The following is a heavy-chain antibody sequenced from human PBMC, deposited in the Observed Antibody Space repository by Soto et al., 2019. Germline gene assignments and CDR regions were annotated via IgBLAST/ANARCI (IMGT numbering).Heavy chain of an antibody. V-gene: IGHV3-23*01. CDR3: ARFIVDGLAAGWGRPMDV. CDR2: IANNGGGT. Sequence: EVQLLESGGGLVQPGGSLRLSCAASGFTFSSHVMTWVRQPPGKGLEWVSSIANNGGGTYPDSVKGRFTISRDNYGSTLFLQMNSLIAEDTAVYYCARFIVDGLAAGWGRPMDVWGQGSTVTVSS. J-gene: IGHJ6*02. CDR1: GFTFSSHV. D-gene: IGHD2-2*01.